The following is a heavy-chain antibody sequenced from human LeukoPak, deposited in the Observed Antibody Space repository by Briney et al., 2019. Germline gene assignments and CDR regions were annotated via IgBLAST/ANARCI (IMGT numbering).Heavy chain of an antibody. V-gene: IGHV4-59*01. J-gene: IGHJ4*02. CDR2: IYYSGST. Sequence: PSETLSLTCTVSGGSISSYYWSWIRQPPGKGLEWIGYIYYSGSTNYNPSLKSRVTISVDTSKNQFSLKLSSVAAADTAVYYCARFRLYYFDYWGQGTLVTVSS. CDR1: GGSISSYY. CDR3: ARFRLYYFDY.